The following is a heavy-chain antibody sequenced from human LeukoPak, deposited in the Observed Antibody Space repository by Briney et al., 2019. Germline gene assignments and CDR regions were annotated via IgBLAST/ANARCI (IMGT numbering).Heavy chain of an antibody. J-gene: IGHJ4*02. D-gene: IGHD6-13*01. V-gene: IGHV3-7*01. CDR1: GFALRSHW. Sequence: GGSLRVSCVGSGFALRSHWMTWVRQAPGKGLDWVANIKEDGSEKYYVDSVKGRFTISRDNADNSLYLQMNSLRVEDTAVYYCARGGIAAAGTADHWGQGTLVTVSS. CDR2: IKEDGSEK. CDR3: ARGGIAAAGTADH.